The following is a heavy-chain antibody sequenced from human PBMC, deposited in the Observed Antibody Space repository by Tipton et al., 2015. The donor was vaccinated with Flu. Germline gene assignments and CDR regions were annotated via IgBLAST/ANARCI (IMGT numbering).Heavy chain of an antibody. D-gene: IGHD4-17*01. CDR1: GGSITRGSYY. CDR3: ARGDYGDYDHEADAFDI. Sequence: TLSLTCTVSGGSITRGSYYYNWIRQPAGKGLEWIGRIYTNANTNYKPSLKSRVTISIDRSKNQFSLRLSSVTAADTAMYYCARGDYGDYDHEADAFDIWGQGTLVTVSA. J-gene: IGHJ3*02. V-gene: IGHV4-61*02. CDR2: IYTNANT.